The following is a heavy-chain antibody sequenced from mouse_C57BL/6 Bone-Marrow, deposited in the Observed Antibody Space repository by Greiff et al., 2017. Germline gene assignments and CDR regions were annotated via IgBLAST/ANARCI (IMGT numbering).Heavy chain of an antibody. Sequence: VQLQQSGAELVKPGASVKISCKASGYAFSSYWMNWVKQRPGKGLEWIGQIYPGDGDTNYNGKFKGKATLTADKSSSTASMQLSSLTSEDSAVYFCARRMTTVNYFDYWGQGTTLTVSS. CDR3: ARRMTTVNYFDY. D-gene: IGHD1-1*01. V-gene: IGHV1-80*01. J-gene: IGHJ2*01. CDR2: IYPGDGDT. CDR1: GYAFSSYW.